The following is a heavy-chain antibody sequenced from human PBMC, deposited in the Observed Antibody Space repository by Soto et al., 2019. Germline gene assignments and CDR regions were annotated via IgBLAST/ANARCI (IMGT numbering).Heavy chain of an antibody. CDR3: AREQAGGFWSGDNLLIT. J-gene: IGHJ5*02. CDR2: ISYDGSNK. Sequence: QVQLVESGGGVVQPGRSLRLSCAASGFTFSSYAIHWVRQAPGKGLEWVAVISYDGSNKYYADSVKGRFTISRDNSKNTLYLQMNSLRAEDTAVYYCAREQAGGFWSGDNLLITWGQGTLVTVSS. CDR1: GFTFSSYA. D-gene: IGHD3-3*01. V-gene: IGHV3-30-3*01.